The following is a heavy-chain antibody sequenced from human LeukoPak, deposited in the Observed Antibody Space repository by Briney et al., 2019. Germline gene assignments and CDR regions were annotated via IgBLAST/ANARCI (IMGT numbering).Heavy chain of an antibody. Sequence: GGSLRLSCAASAFTFRPYAMIWVRQAPGKGLEWVSTVSGSGGSTYYADSVKGRFTISRDNSNNTLCLEMNSLRAEDTAVYYCAKGAASRGYTYVANWGQGTLVTVSS. J-gene: IGHJ4*02. CDR2: VSGSGGST. CDR1: AFTFRPYA. D-gene: IGHD5-18*01. CDR3: AKGAASRGYTYVAN. V-gene: IGHV3-23*01.